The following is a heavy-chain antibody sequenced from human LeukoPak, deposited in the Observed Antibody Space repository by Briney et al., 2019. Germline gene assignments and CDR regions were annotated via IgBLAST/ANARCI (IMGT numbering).Heavy chain of an antibody. CDR1: GFTFSSYS. J-gene: IGHJ4*02. Sequence: PGGSLRLSCAASGFTFSSYSLNWVRQAPGKGLEWVSCISSRSRYINYADSVKGRFTVSRDNTKNTLYLQMNSLRAEDTAVYYCVREEASRPTYWGQGTLVTVSS. CDR2: ISSRSRYI. V-gene: IGHV3-21*01. CDR3: VREEASRPTY. D-gene: IGHD1-1*01.